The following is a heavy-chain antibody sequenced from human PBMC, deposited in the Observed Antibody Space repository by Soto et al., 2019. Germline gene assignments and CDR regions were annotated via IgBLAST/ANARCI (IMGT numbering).Heavy chain of an antibody. V-gene: IGHV3-48*02. CDR1: GCTFSSYS. J-gene: IGHJ5*02. CDR3: ARERGSGWLVVNWFDP. D-gene: IGHD6-19*01. CDR2: ISSSSSTI. Sequence: EVQLVESGGGLVQPGGSLRLSCGASGCTFSSYSMNWVRQAPGKGLEWVSYISSSSSTIYYADSVKGRFTISRDNAKNSLYLQMNSLRDEDTAVYYCARERGSGWLVVNWFDPWGQGTLVTVSS.